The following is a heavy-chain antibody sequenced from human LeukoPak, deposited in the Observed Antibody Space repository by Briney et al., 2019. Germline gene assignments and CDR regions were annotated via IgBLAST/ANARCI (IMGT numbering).Heavy chain of an antibody. CDR1: GDSISSYY. J-gene: IGHJ4*02. V-gene: IGHV4-59*01. CDR2: IYYSGST. D-gene: IGHD5-18*01. Sequence: SETLSLTCTVSGDSISSYYWSWMRQPPGKGLEWIGYIYYSGSTNYNPYLKSRVTISVDTSKNQFSLKLSSVTAADTALYYCARENGYRYDYWGQGTLVTVSS. CDR3: ARENGYRYDY.